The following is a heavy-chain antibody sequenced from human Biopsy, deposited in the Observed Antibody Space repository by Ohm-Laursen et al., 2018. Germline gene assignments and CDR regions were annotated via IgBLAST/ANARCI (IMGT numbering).Heavy chain of an antibody. V-gene: IGHV3-72*01. Sequence: SLRLSCAASGFSFSDNYMDWVRQAPGKGLGWVGRIRDKANSYTTDYAAPVKGRFTISRDDSKNSLYLQMNSLKTEDTALYYCARAGRYCSGGGCYSWFDSWGQGTLVTVSS. CDR1: GFSFSDNY. CDR2: IRDKANSYTT. CDR3: ARAGRYCSGGGCYSWFDS. D-gene: IGHD2-15*01. J-gene: IGHJ5*01.